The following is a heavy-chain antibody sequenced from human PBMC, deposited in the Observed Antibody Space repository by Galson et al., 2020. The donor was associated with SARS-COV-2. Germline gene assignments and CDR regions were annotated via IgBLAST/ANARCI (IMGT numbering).Heavy chain of an antibody. CDR2: IWYDGSNK. CDR3: AREGGSGIVAAPVDY. Sequence: PGGSLRLSCAASGFTFSSYGMHWVRQAPGKGLEWVAVIWYDGSNKYYADSVKGRFTISRDNSKNTLYLQMNSLRAEDTAVYYCAREGGSGIVAAPVDYWGQGTLVTVSS. J-gene: IGHJ4*02. V-gene: IGHV3-33*01. CDR1: GFTFSSYG. D-gene: IGHD6-6*01.